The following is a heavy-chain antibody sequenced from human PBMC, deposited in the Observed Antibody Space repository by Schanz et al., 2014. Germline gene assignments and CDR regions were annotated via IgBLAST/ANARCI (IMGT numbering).Heavy chain of an antibody. Sequence: QVHLVQSGAEVHKPGASLKISCKASGYTFTNFFLHWVRQAPGQGLEWMGIINPIGGSTTYAQKFRGAVTLTTDTSTDTAYLELTSLRSEDTAVYYCARDGADAAAGGNYWGQGTLVTVSS. V-gene: IGHV1-46*03. CDR2: INPIGGST. D-gene: IGHD6-13*01. J-gene: IGHJ4*02. CDR3: ARDGADAAAGGNY. CDR1: GYTFTNFF.